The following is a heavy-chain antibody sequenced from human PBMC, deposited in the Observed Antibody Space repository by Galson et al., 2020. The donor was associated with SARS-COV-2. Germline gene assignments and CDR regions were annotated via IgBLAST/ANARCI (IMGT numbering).Heavy chain of an antibody. D-gene: IGHD2-2*02. CDR3: ARHRVPAAIGDAFDI. J-gene: IGHJ3*02. Sequence: ETLSLPCTVSDGPIRSSRYYWAWTRQPPGKGLEWIGSIYYRGSTYYNPSLKSRVTISVDTSKNQFSLKLSSVTAADTAVYSCARHRVPAAIGDAFDIWGQGTMVTVSS. CDR1: DGPIRSSRYY. V-gene: IGHV4-39*01. CDR2: IYYRGST.